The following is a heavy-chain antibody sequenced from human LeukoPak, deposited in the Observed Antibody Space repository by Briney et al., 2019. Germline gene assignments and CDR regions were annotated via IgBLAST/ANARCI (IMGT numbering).Heavy chain of an antibody. CDR3: ASGGLVNTAVLDY. D-gene: IGHD5-18*01. J-gene: IGHJ4*02. CDR2: ISYDGSNK. Sequence: ETGGSLRLSCAASGFTFSSYGMHWVRQAPGKGLEWVAVISYDGSNKYYADSVKGRFTISRDNSKNTLYLQMNSLRAEDTAVYYCASGGLVNTAVLDYWGQGTLVTVSS. V-gene: IGHV3-30*19. CDR1: GFTFSSYG.